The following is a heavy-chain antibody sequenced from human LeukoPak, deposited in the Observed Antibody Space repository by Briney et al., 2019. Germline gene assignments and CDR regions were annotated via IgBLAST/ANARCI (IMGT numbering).Heavy chain of an antibody. D-gene: IGHD6-6*01. CDR2: IYYTGST. CDR3: ARGRIAAHPYFDY. V-gene: IGHV4-61*01. CDR1: GDSISSSSYY. J-gene: IGHJ4*02. Sequence: SETLSLTCTVSGDSISSSSYYWSWIRQPPGKGLEWIGYIYYTGSTDYNPSLKSRVTISVDTSKNQFSLKLSSVTAADTAVYSCARGRIAAHPYFDYWGQGTLVTVSS.